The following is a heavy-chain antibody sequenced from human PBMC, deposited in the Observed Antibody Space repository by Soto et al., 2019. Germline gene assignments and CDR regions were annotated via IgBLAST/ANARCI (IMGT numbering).Heavy chain of an antibody. D-gene: IGHD2-2*01. J-gene: IGHJ4*02. CDR2: INNGGDNI. CDR3: AKTFLARYCSSSICYDPADYFDY. V-gene: IGHV3-23*01. Sequence: GSLRLSCAASGFTFNNYAMSWVRQAPGKGLEWVSSINNGGDNIYYADSVKGRFTISGDNSKSTLYLQMNSLRAEDTAVYYCAKTFLARYCSSSICYDPADYFDYWGQGTLVTVSS. CDR1: GFTFNNYA.